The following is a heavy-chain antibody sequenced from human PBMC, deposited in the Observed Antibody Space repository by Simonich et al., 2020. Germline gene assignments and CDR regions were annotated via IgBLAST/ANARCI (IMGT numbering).Heavy chain of an antibody. CDR2: ISSSSSYI. D-gene: IGHD6-13*01. Sequence: EVQLVESGGGLVKPGGSLRLSCAASGFTFSSYSMNWVRQAPGKGLEWVSSISSSSSYIYYADSVKGRFTISRDNAKNSLYLQMNSLRAEDTAVYYCARAQGDSSSWYFDYWGQGTLVTVSS. CDR3: ARAQGDSSSWYFDY. J-gene: IGHJ4*02. CDR1: GFTFSSYS. V-gene: IGHV3-21*01.